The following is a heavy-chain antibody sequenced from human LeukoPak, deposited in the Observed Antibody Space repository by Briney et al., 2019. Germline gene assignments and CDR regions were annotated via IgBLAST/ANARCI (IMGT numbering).Heavy chain of an antibody. V-gene: IGHV4-39*07. CDR2: IYYSGST. CDR3: ASGYYYRAYY. Sequence: PSETLSLTCTVSGGSISSSSYYWGWIRQPPGKGLEWIGSIYYSGSTYYNPSLKSRVTISVDTSQNQFSLKLSSVTAADTAVYYCASGYYYRAYYWGQGTLVTVSS. J-gene: IGHJ4*02. CDR1: GGSISSSSYY. D-gene: IGHD3-22*01.